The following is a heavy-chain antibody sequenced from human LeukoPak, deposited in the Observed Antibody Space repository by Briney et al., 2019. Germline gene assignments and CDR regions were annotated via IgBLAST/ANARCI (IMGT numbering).Heavy chain of an antibody. J-gene: IGHJ4*02. V-gene: IGHV3-30*18. CDR3: AKDLSGGVVVITTSGY. D-gene: IGHD3-22*01. CDR2: PSYDRGNN. Sequence: SLPLTCPAIDFTIHTYGKLRARQAPGQGLQRATVPSYDRGNNYYTYSGTGRFTISRDNSQNTLYLQMNSLRAEDTPAYYSAKDLSGGVVVITTSGYSGQGTLVTASS. CDR1: DFTIHTYG.